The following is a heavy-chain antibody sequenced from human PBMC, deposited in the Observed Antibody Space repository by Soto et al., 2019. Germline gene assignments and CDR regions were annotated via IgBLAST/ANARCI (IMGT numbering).Heavy chain of an antibody. Sequence: GGSLRLSCAASGFTFSSYAMHWVRQAPGKGLEWVAVISYDGSNKYYADSVKGRFTISRDNSKNTLYLQMNSLRAEDTAVYYCARDQVPAANNWFDPWGQGTLVTVSS. CDR2: ISYDGSNK. V-gene: IGHV3-30-3*01. CDR1: GFTFSSYA. CDR3: ARDQVPAANNWFDP. D-gene: IGHD2-2*01. J-gene: IGHJ5*02.